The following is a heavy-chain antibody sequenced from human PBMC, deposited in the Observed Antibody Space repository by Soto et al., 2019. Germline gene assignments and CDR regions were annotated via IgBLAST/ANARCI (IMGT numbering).Heavy chain of an antibody. CDR1: GFTFSRNW. Sequence: EVQLVESGGGFVQPGGSLRLSCEASGFTFSRNWIHWVRRVPGRGLVWFSRINTVGSITHNVDSVKGRFTMSRDNAKNTLCLQMNSLRVEDTAVYYCVRDGEGFWGQGTLVTVSS. D-gene: IGHD2-21*01. V-gene: IGHV3-74*01. CDR2: INTVGSIT. CDR3: VRDGEGF. J-gene: IGHJ4*02.